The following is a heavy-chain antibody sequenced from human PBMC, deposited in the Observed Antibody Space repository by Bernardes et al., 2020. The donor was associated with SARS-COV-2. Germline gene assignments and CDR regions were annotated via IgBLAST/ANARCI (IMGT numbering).Heavy chain of an antibody. V-gene: IGHV4-59*02. CDR2: ICNCCPSTCFTGPS. Sequence: SETLSLTCTVSGGSVYGHYWNWIRKRPGKGLDWIGYICNCCPSTCFTGPSKYNPSLQSRVTMSVDTSKEQFSLRLSSVTASDTAVYYCARGFYETSGYSEPFDAWGRGTLVTVSS. CDR3: ARGFYETSGYSEPFDA. D-gene: IGHD3-22*01. CDR1: GGSVYGHY. J-gene: IGHJ4*02.